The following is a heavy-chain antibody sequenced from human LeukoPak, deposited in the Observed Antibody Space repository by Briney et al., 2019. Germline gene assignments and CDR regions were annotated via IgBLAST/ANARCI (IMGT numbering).Heavy chain of an antibody. CDR2: IYTSGST. Sequence: SRTLSLTCTVSGGSISSGSYYWSWLRRPAGRGLEWFGRIYTSGSTNYNPPLKSRVTISVDTSKNQFSLKLSSVTAADTAVYYCARDYGGGGGFDYWGQGTLVTVSS. D-gene: IGHD4-23*01. CDR1: GGSISSGSYY. J-gene: IGHJ4*02. V-gene: IGHV4-61*02. CDR3: ARDYGGGGGFDY.